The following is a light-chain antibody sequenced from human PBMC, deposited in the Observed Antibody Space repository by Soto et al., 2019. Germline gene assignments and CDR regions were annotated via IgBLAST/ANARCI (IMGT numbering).Light chain of an antibody. J-gene: IGKJ5*01. CDR1: QSVSSN. Sequence: EIVMTQSPATLSVSPGERAALSCRASQSVSSNLAWYQQRPGQAPRLLIYNTSTRATGIPARFSGSGSGTEFTLTISSLQSEDFAVYYCQQYNNWPPITFGQGTRLENK. CDR2: NTS. CDR3: QQYNNWPPIT. V-gene: IGKV3D-15*01.